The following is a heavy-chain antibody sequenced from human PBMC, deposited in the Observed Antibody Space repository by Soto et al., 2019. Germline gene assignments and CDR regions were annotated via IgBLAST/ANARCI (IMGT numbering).Heavy chain of an antibody. V-gene: IGHV2-5*02. Sequence: QITLNESGPTVVRPTETLTLTCRFSGFSLTTSGVGVGWIRQSPGKAPEWLALIYWDDDKRYSAALKSRLTITQDTSKNQVVLTVSYLDPTDPATYYCAHRVLRTVFGLVTTTAIYFDFWGQGTPVAVSS. CDR3: AHRVLRTVFGLVTTTAIYFDF. D-gene: IGHD3-3*01. CDR1: GFSLTTSGVG. CDR2: IYWDDDK. J-gene: IGHJ4*02.